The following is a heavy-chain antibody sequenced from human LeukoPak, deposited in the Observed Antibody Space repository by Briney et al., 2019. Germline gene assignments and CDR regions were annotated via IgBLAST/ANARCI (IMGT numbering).Heavy chain of an antibody. Sequence: GGSLRLSCAASGFTFSSYAMHWVRQAPGEGLDWVGRIASKTDGGATDYAAPVKGRFTISRDDSKNTLNLQMNSLKTEDTAVYYCTTGIRGDWGQGTLVTVSS. CDR3: TTGIRGD. J-gene: IGHJ4*02. CDR1: GFTFSSYA. V-gene: IGHV3-15*04. CDR2: IASKTDGGAT. D-gene: IGHD3-10*01.